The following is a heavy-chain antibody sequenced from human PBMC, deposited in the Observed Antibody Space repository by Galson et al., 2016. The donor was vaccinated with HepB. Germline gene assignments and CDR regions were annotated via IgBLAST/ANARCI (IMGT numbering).Heavy chain of an antibody. J-gene: IGHJ4*02. V-gene: IGHV4-31*03. CDR3: ARDRAYGDYRPGGLLH. D-gene: IGHD4-17*01. CDR1: GGSISSGGYY. CDR2: IYYSGDT. Sequence: TLSLTCSVSGGSISSGGYYWNWIRQHPGKGLEWIGYIYYSGDTYYNPSLKSRVTISVDTSRNQFYLNLTSVTAADTAVYYCARDRAYGDYRPGGLLHWGQGSLVTVSS.